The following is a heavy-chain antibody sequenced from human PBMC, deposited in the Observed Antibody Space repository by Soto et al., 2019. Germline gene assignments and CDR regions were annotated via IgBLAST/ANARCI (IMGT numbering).Heavy chain of an antibody. V-gene: IGHV3-66*01. D-gene: IGHD4-17*01. CDR2: IYSDGGT. CDR3: ATRMTTAPY. Sequence: QPCCCLGLACASCGDTVCISFLGGVRQAPGKGLQWVSLIYSDGGTDYAESVKGRFTISRDNSKNTLYLQMNSLKAEDTAIYYCATRMTTAPYWGQGTLVTVSS. CDR1: GDTVCISF. J-gene: IGHJ4*02.